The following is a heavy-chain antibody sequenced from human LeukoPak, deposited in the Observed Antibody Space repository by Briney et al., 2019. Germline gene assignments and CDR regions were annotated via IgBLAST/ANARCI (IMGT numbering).Heavy chain of an antibody. Sequence: SETLSLTCTVSGGSIGSSTYYWGWIRQPPGKGLEWIATINNRGSTYYNTSLRSRLAVSVDTSENQFSLKLNSVTAADTAVYYCARTKTLLYFDIWGQGTVVTVSS. J-gene: IGHJ3*02. CDR1: GGSIGSSTYY. CDR3: ARTKTLLYFDI. V-gene: IGHV4-39*07. CDR2: INNRGST. D-gene: IGHD2-2*02.